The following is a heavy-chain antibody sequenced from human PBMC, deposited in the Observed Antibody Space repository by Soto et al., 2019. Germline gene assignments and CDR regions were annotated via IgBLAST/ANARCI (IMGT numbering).Heavy chain of an antibody. J-gene: IGHJ3*02. D-gene: IGHD2-21*01. CDR2: INAGNGNT. V-gene: IGHV1-3*01. Sequence: ASVKVSCKASGYTFTSYAMHWVRQAPGQRLEWMGWINAGNGNTKYSQKLQGRVTITRDTSASTAYMELSSLRSEDTAVYYCARATVVVIADAFDIWGQGTMVTVSS. CDR3: ARATVVVIADAFDI. CDR1: GYTFTSYA.